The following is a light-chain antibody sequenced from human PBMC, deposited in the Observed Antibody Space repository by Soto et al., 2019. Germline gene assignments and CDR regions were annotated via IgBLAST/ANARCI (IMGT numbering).Light chain of an antibody. CDR1: SSNIGAGYH. Sequence: VLTQPPSVSGAPGQTVTISCIGSSSNIGAGYHVHWYRQFPGTAPKLLIYGNINRPSGLPARFSASKSGTSASLAITGLQADDEADYYCQSFDSGLSAWVFGGGTKLTVL. J-gene: IGLJ3*02. CDR3: QSFDSGLSAWV. V-gene: IGLV1-40*01. CDR2: GNI.